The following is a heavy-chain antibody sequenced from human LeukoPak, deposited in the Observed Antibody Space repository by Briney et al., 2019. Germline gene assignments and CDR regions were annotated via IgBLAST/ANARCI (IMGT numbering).Heavy chain of an antibody. CDR3: ARDPYGEGEPDY. CDR2: ISAYNGNT. V-gene: IGHV1-18*04. D-gene: IGHD4-17*01. Sequence: ASVNVSCTASGYTFTSYGISWVRQAPGQELEWMGWISAYNGNTNYAQKLQGRVTMTTDTSTSTAYMELRSLRSYDTAVYYCARDPYGEGEPDYWGQGTLVTVSS. J-gene: IGHJ4*02. CDR1: GYTFTSYG.